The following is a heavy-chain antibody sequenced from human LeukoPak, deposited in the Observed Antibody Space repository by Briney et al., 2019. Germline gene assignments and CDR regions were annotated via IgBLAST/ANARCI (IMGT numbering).Heavy chain of an antibody. CDR2: ISAYNGNT. D-gene: IGHD3-3*01. CDR1: GYTFTSYG. Sequence: ASVKVSCKASGYTFTSYGISWVRQAPGQGLEWMGWISAYNGNTNYAQKLQGRVTMTTDTSTSTAYMELRSLRSDDTAVYYCARVGRSDYDIWSGFFDYWGQGTLVTVSS. V-gene: IGHV1-18*01. J-gene: IGHJ4*02. CDR3: ARVGRSDYDIWSGFFDY.